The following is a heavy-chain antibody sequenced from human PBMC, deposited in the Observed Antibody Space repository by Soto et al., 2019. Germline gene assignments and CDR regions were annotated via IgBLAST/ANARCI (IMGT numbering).Heavy chain of an antibody. Sequence: PGESLKISCKGSGYSFTSYWIGWVRQMPGKGLEWMGIIYPGDSDTRYSPSFQGQVTISADKSISTAYLQWSSLKASDTAMYYCARHPNSGVPDQNWFDPWGQGTLVTVSS. CDR1: GYSFTSYW. CDR2: IYPGDSDT. CDR3: ARHPNSGVPDQNWFDP. V-gene: IGHV5-51*01. D-gene: IGHD2-2*01. J-gene: IGHJ5*02.